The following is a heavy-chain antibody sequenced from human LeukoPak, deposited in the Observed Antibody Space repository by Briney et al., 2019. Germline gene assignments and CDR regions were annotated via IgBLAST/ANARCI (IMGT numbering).Heavy chain of an antibody. J-gene: IGHJ6*02. Sequence: RASVKVSCKASGYTFTSYYMHWVRQAPGQGLEWMGIINPSGGSTSYAQKFQGRVTMTRDTSTSTVYVELSSLRSEDTAVYYCARDLAHYDFWSGYYPHYYYGMDVWGQGTTVTVSS. D-gene: IGHD3-3*01. CDR2: INPSGGST. CDR3: ARDLAHYDFWSGYYPHYYYGMDV. CDR1: GYTFTSYY. V-gene: IGHV1-46*01.